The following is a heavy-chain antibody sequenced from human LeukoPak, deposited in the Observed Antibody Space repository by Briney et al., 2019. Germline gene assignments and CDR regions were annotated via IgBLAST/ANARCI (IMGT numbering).Heavy chain of an antibody. CDR3: ASNRGYSYGRYYYYYMDV. Sequence: GGSLRLSCAASGFTFSSYSMNWVRQAPGKGLEWVANIKQDGSEKYYVDSVKGRFTISRDNAKNSLYLQMNSLRAEDTAVYYCASNRGYSYGRYYYYYMDVWGKGTTVTVSS. J-gene: IGHJ6*03. CDR1: GFTFSSYS. V-gene: IGHV3-7*01. CDR2: IKQDGSEK. D-gene: IGHD5-18*01.